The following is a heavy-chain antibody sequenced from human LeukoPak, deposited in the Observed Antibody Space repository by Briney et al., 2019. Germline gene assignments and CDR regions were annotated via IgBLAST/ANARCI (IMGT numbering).Heavy chain of an antibody. V-gene: IGHV3-30-3*01. CDR1: GFTFSSYA. CDR3: ARAPCAYDSSGYYSPYYYYGMDV. D-gene: IGHD3-22*01. Sequence: GRSLRLSCAASGFTFSSYAMRWVRQAPGKGLEWVAVISYGGSNKYYADSVKGRFTISRDNSKNTLYLQMNSLRAEDTAVYYCARAPCAYDSSGYYSPYYYYGMDVWGQGTTVTVSS. CDR2: ISYGGSNK. J-gene: IGHJ6*02.